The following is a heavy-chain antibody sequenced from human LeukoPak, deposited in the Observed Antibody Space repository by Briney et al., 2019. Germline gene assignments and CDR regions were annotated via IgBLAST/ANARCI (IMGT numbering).Heavy chain of an antibody. J-gene: IGHJ4*02. CDR3: VKLQGRGWYDLYCDD. V-gene: IGHV3-30*02. Sequence: GGSLRLSCAASGFLTSNFAIHWVRQAPGKRLEWVAYIRYDGSDRYYADSAKGRFNISRDDSRNILYLQMNSLRGEDTALYYCVKLQGRGWYDLYCDDWGQGTLVIVSS. D-gene: IGHD6-19*01. CDR2: IRYDGSDR. CDR1: GFLTSNFA.